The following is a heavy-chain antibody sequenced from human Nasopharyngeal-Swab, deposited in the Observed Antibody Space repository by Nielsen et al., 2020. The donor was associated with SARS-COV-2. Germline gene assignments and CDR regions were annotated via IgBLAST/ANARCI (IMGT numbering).Heavy chain of an antibody. CDR1: GGSISSGGYY. D-gene: IGHD5-12*01. J-gene: IGHJ4*02. Sequence: SETLSLTCTVSGGSISSGGYYWSWIRQHPGKGLEWIGYIYYSGSTYYNPSLKSRVTISVDTSKNQFSLKLSSVTAADTAVYYCARDHGYSGTSIDYWGQGTLVTVSS. CDR2: IYYSGST. V-gene: IGHV4-31*03. CDR3: ARDHGYSGTSIDY.